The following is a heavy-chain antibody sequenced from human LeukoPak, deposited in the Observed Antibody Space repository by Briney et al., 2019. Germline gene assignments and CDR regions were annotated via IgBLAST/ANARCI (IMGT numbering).Heavy chain of an antibody. CDR1: GYTFTSYG. Sequence: GASVKVSCKASGYTFTSYGISWVRQAPGQGLEWMGWISAYNGNTNYAQKLQGRVTMTTDTSTSTAYMELRSLRSDDTAVYYCARADYCSSTSCPTYDAFDIWGQGTMVTVSS. D-gene: IGHD2-2*01. J-gene: IGHJ3*02. CDR2: ISAYNGNT. V-gene: IGHV1-18*01. CDR3: ARADYCSSTSCPTYDAFDI.